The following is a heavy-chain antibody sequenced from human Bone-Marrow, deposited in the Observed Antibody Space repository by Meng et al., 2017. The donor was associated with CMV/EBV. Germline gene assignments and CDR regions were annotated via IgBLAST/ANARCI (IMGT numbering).Heavy chain of an antibody. V-gene: IGHV3-21*01. CDR2: ISSSSSYI. D-gene: IGHD2-2*01. Sequence: GGSLRLSCAASGFTFSSYSMNWVRQAPGKGLEWVSSISSSSSYIYYADSVKGRFTISRDNAKNSLYLQMNSLRAEDTAVYYCARDLFSTKPRYYFAYWGQGTLVPVSS. CDR3: ARDLFSTKPRYYFAY. CDR1: GFTFSSYS. J-gene: IGHJ4*02.